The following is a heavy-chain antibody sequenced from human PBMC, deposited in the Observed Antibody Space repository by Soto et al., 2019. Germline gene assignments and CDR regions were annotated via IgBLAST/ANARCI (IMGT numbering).Heavy chain of an antibody. CDR3: ASWYYDFWSGYSTHYNWFDP. J-gene: IGHJ5*02. V-gene: IGHV1-69*13. CDR1: GGTFRSYA. D-gene: IGHD3-3*01. Sequence: XVKVSCKASGGTFRSYAISWVRQAPGQCLELMGGIIPIFGTANYAQKFQGRVTITADESTSAAYMELSSLRSEDTAVYYCASWYYDFWSGYSTHYNWFDPWGQGTLVTVSS. CDR2: IIPIFGTA.